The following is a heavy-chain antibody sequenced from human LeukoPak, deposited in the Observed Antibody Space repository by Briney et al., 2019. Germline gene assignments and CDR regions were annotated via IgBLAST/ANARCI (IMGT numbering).Heavy chain of an antibody. V-gene: IGHV4-59*01. CDR2: IYYSGST. D-gene: IGHD3-9*01. CDR1: GGSFSGYY. J-gene: IGHJ3*02. CDR3: ACTQPHYYDILTGYAFDI. Sequence: SETLSLTCAVYGGSFSGYYWSWIRQPPGKGLEWIGYIYYSGSTNYNPSLKSRVTISVDTSKNQFSLKLSSVTAADTAVYYCACTQPHYYDILTGYAFDIWGQGTMVTVSS.